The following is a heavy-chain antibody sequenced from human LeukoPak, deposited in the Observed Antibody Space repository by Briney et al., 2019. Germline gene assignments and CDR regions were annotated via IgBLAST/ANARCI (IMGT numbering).Heavy chain of an antibody. CDR1: GGSTSSTTYY. D-gene: IGHD1-26*01. V-gene: IGHV4-39*07. CDR3: ARRPQIGSDGGPSGLDY. J-gene: IGHJ4*01. Sequence: SETLSLTCTVSGGSTSSTTYYWGWIRQAPGTGLEWIGEIDHSGSTNYNPSLESRVTILADTSKNQFSLKVMFVTAADTAVYYCARRPQIGSDGGPSGLDYWGQGILVTVSS. CDR2: IDHSGST.